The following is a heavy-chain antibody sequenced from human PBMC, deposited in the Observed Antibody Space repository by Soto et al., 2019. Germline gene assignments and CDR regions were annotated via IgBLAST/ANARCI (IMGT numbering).Heavy chain of an antibody. CDR3: ARGDYGVIYYYGMDV. CDR1: GGTFSSYA. J-gene: IGHJ6*02. Sequence: VASVKVSCKASGGTFSSYAISWVRQSPGQGLEWMGGIIPIFGTANYAQKFQGRVTITADESTSTAYMELSSLRSEDTAVYYCARGDYGVIYYYGMDVWGQGTTVTVSS. D-gene: IGHD4-17*01. CDR2: IIPIFGTA. V-gene: IGHV1-69*13.